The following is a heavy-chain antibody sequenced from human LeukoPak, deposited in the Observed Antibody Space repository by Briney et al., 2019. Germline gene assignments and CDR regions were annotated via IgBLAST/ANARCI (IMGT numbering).Heavy chain of an antibody. J-gene: IGHJ3*02. V-gene: IGHV1-69*13. CDR2: IIPIFGTA. CDR1: GGTFSSYA. D-gene: IGHD3-22*01. Sequence: ASVKVSCKASGGTFSSYAISWVRQAPGQGLEWMGGIIPIFGTANYAQKFQGRVTITADESTSTAYMELSSLRSEDTAVYYCARDSRSYYYDSSGYYSADAFDIWGQGTMVTVSS. CDR3: ARDSRSYYYDSSGYYSADAFDI.